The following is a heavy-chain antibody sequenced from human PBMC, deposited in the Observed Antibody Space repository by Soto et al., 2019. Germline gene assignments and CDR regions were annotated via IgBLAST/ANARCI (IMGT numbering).Heavy chain of an antibody. CDR2: ISGSGGST. D-gene: IGHD5-12*01. V-gene: IGHV3-23*01. CDR3: AKFQHPTSYYYYGMDV. Sequence: GGSLRLSCAASGFTFSSYAMSWVRQAPGKGLEWVSAISGSGGSTYYADSVKGRFTISRDNSKNTLYLQMNSLRAEDTAVYYCAKFQHPTSYYYYGMDVWGQGTTVTVSS. CDR1: GFTFSSYA. J-gene: IGHJ6*02.